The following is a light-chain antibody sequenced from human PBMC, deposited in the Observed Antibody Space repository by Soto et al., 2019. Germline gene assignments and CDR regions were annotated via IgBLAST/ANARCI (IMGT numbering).Light chain of an antibody. Sequence: QSAPTQPPSASGSPGQSVTFSCTGTSSDVGGYNYVSWYQQYPGKAPKLMIYEVYKRPSGVPVRFSGSKSGNTASLTVSGLQPEDEADYYCSAYAGSSTWVFGGGTKLTVL. J-gene: IGLJ2*01. CDR3: SAYAGSSTWV. CDR1: SSDVGGYNY. V-gene: IGLV2-8*01. CDR2: EVY.